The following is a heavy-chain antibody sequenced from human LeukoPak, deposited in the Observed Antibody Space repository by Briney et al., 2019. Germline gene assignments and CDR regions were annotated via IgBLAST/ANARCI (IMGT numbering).Heavy chain of an antibody. J-gene: IGHJ5*02. CDR3: AIHDRYGSTWYMNWFDP. D-gene: IGHD6-13*01. CDR1: GGSISSISYY. Sequence: PSETLSLTCTVSGGSISSISYYWGWIRQPPGKGLEWIGNIYYTGSTYYNASLKSRVTISVDTSKNQFSLKPSSVTAADTAVYYCAIHDRYGSTWYMNWFDPWGQGTLVTVSP. CDR2: IYYTGST. V-gene: IGHV4-39*01.